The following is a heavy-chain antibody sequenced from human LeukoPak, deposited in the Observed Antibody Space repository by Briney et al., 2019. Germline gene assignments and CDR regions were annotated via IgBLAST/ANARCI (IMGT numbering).Heavy chain of an antibody. CDR1: GGSISSYY. Sequence: SETLSLTCTDSGGSISSYYWSWIREPPGEGLEWMGYIYYSGSTNYNPSLKSRVPISVDTSKTQFSLKLSSVTAADTAVYYCARGSFKWLAFYGMDVWGQGTTVTVSS. V-gene: IGHV4-59*01. CDR3: ARGSFKWLAFYGMDV. D-gene: IGHD5-12*01. J-gene: IGHJ6*02. CDR2: IYYSGST.